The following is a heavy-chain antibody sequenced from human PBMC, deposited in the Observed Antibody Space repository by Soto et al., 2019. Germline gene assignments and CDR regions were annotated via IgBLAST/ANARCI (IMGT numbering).Heavy chain of an antibody. J-gene: IGHJ4*02. CDR3: ASAPHYYDSSGYSH. V-gene: IGHV4-30-2*01. CDR2: IYHSGST. Sequence: SETLSLTCAVSGGSISSGGYSWSWIRQPPGKGLEWIGYIYHSGSTYYNPSLKSRVTISVDRSKNQFSLKLSSVTAADTAVYYCASAPHYYDSSGYSHWGQGTLVTVSS. CDR1: GGSISSGGYS. D-gene: IGHD3-22*01.